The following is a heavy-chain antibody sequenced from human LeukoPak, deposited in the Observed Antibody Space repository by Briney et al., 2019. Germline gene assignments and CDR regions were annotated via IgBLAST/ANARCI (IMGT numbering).Heavy chain of an antibody. J-gene: IGHJ4*02. CDR1: GYTFTSYD. CDR2: MNPNSGNT. Sequence: GASVKLSCKASGYTFTSYDINWVRQATGQGLEWMGWMNPNSGNTGYAQKFKGRVTMTRNTSISTAYMELSSLRSEGTAVYYCARGSNRGYDSFDYWGQGTLVTVAS. CDR3: ARGSNRGYDSFDY. D-gene: IGHD5-12*01. V-gene: IGHV1-8*01.